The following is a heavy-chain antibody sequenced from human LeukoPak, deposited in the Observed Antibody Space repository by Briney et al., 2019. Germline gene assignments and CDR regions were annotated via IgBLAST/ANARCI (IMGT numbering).Heavy chain of an antibody. V-gene: IGHV3-23*01. CDR1: GFTFSSYA. CDR2: ISGSGGST. CDR3: ARGPLYDFWSGYYTGGIDY. J-gene: IGHJ4*02. D-gene: IGHD3-3*01. Sequence: GGSLRLSCAASGFTFSSYAMSWVRQAPGKGLEWVSAISGSGGSTYYADSVKGRFTISRDNAKNSLYLQMNSLRAEDTAVYYCARGPLYDFWSGYYTGGIDYWGQGTLVTVSS.